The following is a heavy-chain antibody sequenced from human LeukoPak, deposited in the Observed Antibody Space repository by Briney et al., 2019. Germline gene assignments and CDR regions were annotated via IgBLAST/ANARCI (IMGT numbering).Heavy chain of an antibody. V-gene: IGHV3-30*02. CDR2: IRYDGSNK. Sequence: AGGSLRLSCAASGFTFSSYGMHWVRQAPGKGLEWVAFIRYDGSNKYYADSVKGRFTISRDNSKNTLYLQMNSLRAEDTAVYYCAKVVAAAGTIIGRDYWGQGTLVTVSS. CDR3: AKVVAAAGTIIGRDY. J-gene: IGHJ4*02. D-gene: IGHD6-13*01. CDR1: GFTFSSYG.